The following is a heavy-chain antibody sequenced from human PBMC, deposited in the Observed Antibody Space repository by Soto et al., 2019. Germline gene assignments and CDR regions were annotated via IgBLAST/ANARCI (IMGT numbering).Heavy chain of an antibody. V-gene: IGHV4-39*01. CDR3: ARHADLYYFDY. J-gene: IGHJ4*03. CDR1: GGSISSNNYF. Sequence: SETLSLTCTVSGGSISSNNYFWGWIRQPPGKALEWIGSISYSGRTYYTPSLKSRVTISVDTSKNQFSLKLSSVTAADTAVYYCARHADLYYFDYWGQGTMVTVSS. CDR2: ISYSGRT.